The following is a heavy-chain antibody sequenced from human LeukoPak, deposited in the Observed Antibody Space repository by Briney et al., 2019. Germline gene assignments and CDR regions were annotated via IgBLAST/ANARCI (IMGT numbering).Heavy chain of an antibody. Sequence: PSETLSLTCAVYGGSFSGYYWSWIRQPPGKGLEWIGEINHSGSTNYNPSLKSRVTISVDTSKNQFSLKLSSVTAADTAVYYCARRARRNPFDYWGQGTLVTVSS. CDR3: ARRARRNPFDY. CDR1: GGSFSGYY. CDR2: INHSGST. V-gene: IGHV4-34*01. J-gene: IGHJ4*02.